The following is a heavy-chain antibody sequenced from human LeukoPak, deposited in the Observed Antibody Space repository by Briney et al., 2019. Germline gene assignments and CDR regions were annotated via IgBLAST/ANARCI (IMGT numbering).Heavy chain of an antibody. CDR3: ARYDYGRSGFDY. CDR2: ISSSSSYI. CDR1: GFTFSSYS. Sequence: GGSLRLSCAASGFTFSSYSMNWVRQAPGKGLEWVSSISSSSSYIYYADSVKGRFSISRDNSKNTLYLQMNSLRAEDTAVYYCARYDYGRSGFDYWGQGTLVTVSS. D-gene: IGHD5-12*01. J-gene: IGHJ4*02. V-gene: IGHV3-21*01.